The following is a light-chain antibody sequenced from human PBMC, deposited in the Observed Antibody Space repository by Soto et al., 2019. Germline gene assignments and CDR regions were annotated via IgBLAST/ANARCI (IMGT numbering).Light chain of an antibody. J-gene: IGKJ4*01. CDR1: QSVSSSY. Sequence: MVLTPAPGTLSLSPGERATLSCRASQSVSSSYLAWYQQKPGQAPRLLIYGASSRATGIPDRFSGSGSGTDFTLTISRLEPEDFAVYYCQQYGSSPTFGGGTKVDIK. V-gene: IGKV3-20*01. CDR2: GAS. CDR3: QQYGSSPT.